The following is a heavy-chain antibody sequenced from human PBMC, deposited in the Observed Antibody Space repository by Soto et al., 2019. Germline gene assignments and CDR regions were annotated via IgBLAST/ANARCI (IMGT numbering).Heavy chain of an antibody. V-gene: IGHV4-34*11. Sequence: SETLSLTCAVYGGSFSGHYWSWIRQAPGKGLEWIGYVYFSGSTNYNPSLKSRVIMSIDTSKNELSLKLISVTAADSAAYFCAAYDSEGYFDYWGQGALVTVSS. CDR2: VYFSGST. J-gene: IGHJ4*02. D-gene: IGHD3-22*01. CDR3: AAYDSEGYFDY. CDR1: GGSFSGHY.